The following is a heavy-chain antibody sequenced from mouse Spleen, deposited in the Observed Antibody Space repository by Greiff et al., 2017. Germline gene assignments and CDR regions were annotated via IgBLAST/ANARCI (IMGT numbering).Heavy chain of an antibody. J-gene: IGHJ4*01. V-gene: IGHV1-9*01. D-gene: IGHD2-1*01. Sequence: VKLQESGAELMKPGASVKISCKATGYTFSSYWIEWVKQRPGHGLEWIGEILPGSGSTNYNEKFKGKATFTADTSSNTAYMQLSSLTSEDSAVYYCARQGNSPYAMDYWGQGTSVTVSS. CDR1: GYTFSSYW. CDR2: ILPGSGST. CDR3: ARQGNSPYAMDY.